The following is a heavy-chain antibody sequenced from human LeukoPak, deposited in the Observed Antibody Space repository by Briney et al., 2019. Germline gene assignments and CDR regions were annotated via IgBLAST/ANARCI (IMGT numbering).Heavy chain of an antibody. CDR1: GYTLTELS. J-gene: IGHJ4*02. D-gene: IGHD3-3*01. Sequence: GASVKVSCKVSGYTLTELSMHWVRQAPGQGLAWMGWINPNSGGTNYAQKFQGRVTMTRDTSISTAYMELSRLRSDDTAVYYCARGSDDFWSGYSPSYWGQGTLVTVSS. V-gene: IGHV1-2*02. CDR2: INPNSGGT. CDR3: ARGSDDFWSGYSPSY.